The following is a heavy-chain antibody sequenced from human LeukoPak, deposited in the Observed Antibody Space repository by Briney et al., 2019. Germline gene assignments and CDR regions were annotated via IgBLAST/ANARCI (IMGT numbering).Heavy chain of an antibody. CDR3: AKDISGYGDYFDY. D-gene: IGHD5-12*01. V-gene: IGHV3-30*02. CDR1: GFTFSSYG. Sequence: GGSLRLSCAASGFTFSSYGMHWVRQAPGKGLEWVAFIRYDGSNKYYADSVKGRFTISRDNSKNTLYLQMSSLRAEDTAVYYCAKDISGYGDYFDYWGQGTLVTVSS. J-gene: IGHJ4*02. CDR2: IRYDGSNK.